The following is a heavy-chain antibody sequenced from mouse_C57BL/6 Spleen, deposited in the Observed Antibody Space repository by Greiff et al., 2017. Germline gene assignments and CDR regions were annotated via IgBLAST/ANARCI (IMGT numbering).Heavy chain of an antibody. CDR2: IRNKANGYTT. V-gene: IGHV7-3*01. CDR3: ARDDYAMDY. J-gene: IGHJ4*01. Sequence: EVKVVESGGGLVQPGGSLSLSCAASGFTFTDYYMSWVRQPPGKALEWLGFIRNKANGYTTEYSASVKGRFTISRDNSQSILYLQMNALRAEDSATYYCARDDYAMDYWGQGTSVTVSS. CDR1: GFTFTDYY.